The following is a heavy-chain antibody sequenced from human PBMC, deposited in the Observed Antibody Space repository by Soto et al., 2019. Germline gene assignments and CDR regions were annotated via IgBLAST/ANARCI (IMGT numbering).Heavy chain of an antibody. CDR2: IIPIFGTA. CDR3: ARGGRVPAARDYYYYGMDV. CDR1: GGTFSSYA. D-gene: IGHD2-2*01. J-gene: IGHJ6*02. Sequence: SVKVSCKASGGTFSSYAISWVRQAPGQGLEWMGGIIPIFGTANYAQKFQGRVTITADESTSTAYMELSSLRSEDTAVYYCARGGRVPAARDYYYYGMDVWGQGTTVTVSS. V-gene: IGHV1-69*13.